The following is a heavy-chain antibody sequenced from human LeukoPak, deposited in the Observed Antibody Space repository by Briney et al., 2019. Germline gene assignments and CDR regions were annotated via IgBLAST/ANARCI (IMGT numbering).Heavy chain of an antibody. CDR2: YDPEYGHT. Sequence: ASVKVSCKVSGYSFNDLSVHWVRQAPGKGLQWMGGYDPEYGHTIYAQNFQGRLTMTEDTSTATAFMEVSSLRSEDTAVYYCTAVSLLRGYDVLTFYSYPNYFDFWGQGTLVTVYS. J-gene: IGHJ4*02. CDR3: TAVSLLRGYDVLTFYSYPNYFDF. D-gene: IGHD3-9*01. CDR1: GYSFNDLS. V-gene: IGHV1-24*01.